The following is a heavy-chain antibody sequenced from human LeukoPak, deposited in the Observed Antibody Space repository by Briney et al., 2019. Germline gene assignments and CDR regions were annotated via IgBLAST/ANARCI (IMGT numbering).Heavy chain of an antibody. V-gene: IGHV4-31*03. CDR1: GGSISSGGYY. CDR3: AREGYSYGHYYYYYGMDV. J-gene: IGHJ6*02. Sequence: SQTLSLTCTVSGGSISSGGYYWSWIRQHPGKGLEWIGYIYYSGSTYYNPSLKSRVTIPVDTSKNQFSLKLSSVTAADTAVYYCAREGYSYGHYYYYYGMDVWGQGTTVTVSS. CDR2: IYYSGST. D-gene: IGHD5-18*01.